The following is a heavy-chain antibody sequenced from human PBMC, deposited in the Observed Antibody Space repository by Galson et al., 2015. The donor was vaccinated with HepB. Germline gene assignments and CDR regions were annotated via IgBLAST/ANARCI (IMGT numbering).Heavy chain of an antibody. Sequence: LTCAVYGGSFSGYYWSWIRQPPGKGLEWIGEINHSGSTNYNPSLKSRVTISVDTSKNQFSLKLSSVTAADTAVYYCARGLGAYYGWNWFDPWGQGTLVTVSS. CDR3: ARGLGAYYGWNWFDP. V-gene: IGHV4-34*01. J-gene: IGHJ5*02. CDR1: GGSFSGYY. CDR2: INHSGST. D-gene: IGHD3-16*01.